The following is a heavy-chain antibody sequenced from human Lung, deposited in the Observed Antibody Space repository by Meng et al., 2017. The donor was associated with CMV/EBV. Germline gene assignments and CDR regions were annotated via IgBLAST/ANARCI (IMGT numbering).Heavy chain of an antibody. V-gene: IGHV3-21*04. Sequence: GGSLRLSCAASGFTFNSYSMNWVRQAPGKGLEWISSITTDSRYIYYAASVKGQFTISRDNTKDSLYLQMDGLGADDTAVYFCARHRYFFDTWGQGTPVTVSS. D-gene: IGHD3-9*01. CDR3: ARHRYFFDT. J-gene: IGHJ4*02. CDR1: GFTFNSYS. CDR2: ITTDSRYI.